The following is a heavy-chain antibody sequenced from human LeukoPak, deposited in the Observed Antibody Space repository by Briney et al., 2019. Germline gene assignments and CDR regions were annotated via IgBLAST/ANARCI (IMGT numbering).Heavy chain of an antibody. CDR1: GGTFSSYA. CDR2: IIPIFGTA. J-gene: IGHJ4*02. V-gene: IGHV1-69*13. CDR3: ARTGGGPYYFDY. D-gene: IGHD2-8*02. Sequence: SVKVSCKASGGTFSSYAISWVRQAPGQGLEWMGGIIPIFGTANYAQKFQGRVTITADESTSTAYMELGSLRSEDTAVFYCARTGGGPYYFDYWGQGTLVTVSS.